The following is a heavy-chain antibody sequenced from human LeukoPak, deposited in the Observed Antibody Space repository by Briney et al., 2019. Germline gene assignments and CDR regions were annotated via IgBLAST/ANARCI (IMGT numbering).Heavy chain of an antibody. J-gene: IGHJ1*01. CDR1: GFTFSSYW. CDR3: ARAPSEIGGYYPEYFRH. D-gene: IGHD3-22*01. V-gene: IGHV3-74*01. CDR2: IKSDGST. Sequence: GGSLRLSCVASGFTFSSYWMHWVRQAPGKGLVWVSRIKSDGSTNYADSVKGRFTISRDNAKNTLSLQMNSPRAEDTGVYYCARAPSEIGGYYPEYFRHWGQGTLVTVSS.